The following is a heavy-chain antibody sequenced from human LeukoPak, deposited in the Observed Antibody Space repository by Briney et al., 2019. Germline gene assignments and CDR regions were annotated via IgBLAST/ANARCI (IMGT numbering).Heavy chain of an antibody. CDR1: GFTFSSYS. D-gene: IGHD6-6*01. CDR2: ISSSSSTI. V-gene: IGHV3-48*04. J-gene: IGHJ4*02. Sequence: PGGSLRLSCAASGFTFSSYSMNWVRQAPGKGLEWVSYISSSSSTIYYADSVKGRFTISRDNAKNSLYLQMNSLRAEDTAVYYCARFMSIAASDYWGQGTLVTVSS. CDR3: ARFMSIAASDY.